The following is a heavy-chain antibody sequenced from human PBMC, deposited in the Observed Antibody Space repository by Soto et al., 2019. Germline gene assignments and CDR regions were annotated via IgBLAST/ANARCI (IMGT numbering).Heavy chain of an antibody. CDR2: IKPDGSEK. CDR3: ARGDYYDSSGPFSDAFDI. J-gene: IGHJ3*02. CDR1: GFTFSSYW. D-gene: IGHD3-22*01. V-gene: IGHV3-7*04. Sequence: PGGSLRLSCAAAGFTFSSYWMSWVRQAPGKGLEWVANIKPDGSEKWYVDSVKGRFTISRDNAKNSLYLQMNSLRAEDTAVHYCARGDYYDSSGPFSDAFDIWGQGTMVTVSS.